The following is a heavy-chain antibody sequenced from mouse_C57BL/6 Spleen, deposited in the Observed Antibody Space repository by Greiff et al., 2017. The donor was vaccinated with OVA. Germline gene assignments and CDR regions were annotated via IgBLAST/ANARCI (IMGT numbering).Heavy chain of an antibody. V-gene: IGHV1-82*01. CDR3: ATLYGNYDAMDY. CDR2: IYPGDGDT. Sequence: QVHVKQSGPELVKPGASVKISCKASGYAFSSSWMNWVKQRPGKGLEWIGRIYPGDGDTNYNGKFKGKATLTADKSSSTAYMQLSSLTSEDSAVYFCATLYGNYDAMDYWGQGTSVTVSS. D-gene: IGHD2-1*01. CDR1: GYAFSSSW. J-gene: IGHJ4*01.